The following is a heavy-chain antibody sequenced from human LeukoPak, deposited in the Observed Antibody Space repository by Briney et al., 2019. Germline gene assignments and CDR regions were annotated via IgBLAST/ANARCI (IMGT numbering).Heavy chain of an antibody. CDR3: AKDMTGRRQIIVTVRDFFMDL. J-gene: IGHJ6*03. D-gene: IGHD3-16*02. V-gene: IGHV3-30*02. Sequence: GGSLRLSCATSGFTFTKFGFHWVRQCPGRGLEWVAFIRYDGNTKYYAESVKGRFTIVKDNSQNRLFLQMSSLGPDDTGVYFCAKDMTGRRQIIVTVRDFFMDLWGRGTKVIVS. CDR1: GFTFTKFG. CDR2: IRYDGNTK.